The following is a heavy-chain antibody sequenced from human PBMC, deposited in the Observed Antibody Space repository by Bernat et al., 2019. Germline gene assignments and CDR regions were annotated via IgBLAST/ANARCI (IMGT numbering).Heavy chain of an antibody. CDR2: MSFNGNYE. Sequence: QVQLVESGGGVVQPGRSLRLSCAGSGFTFSDYGIHWVRQAPGKGLEWVSVMSFNGNYEFYADSVKGRFTISRDNSKNTLYLQMNSLRAEDTAVYYCASFYSTLSMGDYWGQGTLVTVSS. D-gene: IGHD6-13*01. CDR1: GFTFSDYG. CDR3: ASFYSTLSMGDY. V-gene: IGHV3-30*03. J-gene: IGHJ4*02.